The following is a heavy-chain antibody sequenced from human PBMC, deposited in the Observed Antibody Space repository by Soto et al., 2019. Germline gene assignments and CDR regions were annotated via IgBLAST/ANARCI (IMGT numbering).Heavy chain of an antibody. J-gene: IGHJ4*02. CDR1: GYTFTSYY. D-gene: IGHD6-19*01. Sequence: QVQLVQSGAVVTKPGASVKVSCKASGYTFTSYYMHCVRQAPGQRLEYMGIINPNGGTTHYAQKFQGRVTMTRDTSTSTLYMELSSLRSEDTAMYYCAAYTSGWPTPWNWGQGTLVTVSS. V-gene: IGHV1-46*01. CDR2: INPNGGTT. CDR3: AAYTSGWPTPWN.